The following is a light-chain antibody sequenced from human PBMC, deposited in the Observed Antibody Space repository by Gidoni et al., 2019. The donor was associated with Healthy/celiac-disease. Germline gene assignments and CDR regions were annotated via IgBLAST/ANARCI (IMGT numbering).Light chain of an antibody. Sequence: QSVLTQPPSVSGAPGQRVSTSCTGSSSNIGAGYDVHWYQQPPGPAPKLLINGNSNRPSGVPDRFSGSKSGTSASLAITGLQTEDEADYYCQSYDSSLSGSGVFGGGTKLTVL. J-gene: IGLJ2*01. CDR1: SSNIGAGYD. V-gene: IGLV1-40*01. CDR2: GNS. CDR3: QSYDSSLSGSGV.